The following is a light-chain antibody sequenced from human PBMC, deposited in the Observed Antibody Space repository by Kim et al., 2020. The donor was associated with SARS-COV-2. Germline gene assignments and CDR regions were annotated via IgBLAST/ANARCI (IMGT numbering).Light chain of an antibody. CDR2: QDN. CDR1: KLGDKY. J-gene: IGLJ2*01. CDR3: QAWDNSTAV. Sequence: YELTQPPSVSVSPGQTASITCSGDKLGDKYACWYQQKPGQSPVLVIYQDNKRPSGIPERFSGSNSGNTATLTISGTQAMDEADYYCQAWDNSTAVFGGGTQLTVL. V-gene: IGLV3-1*01.